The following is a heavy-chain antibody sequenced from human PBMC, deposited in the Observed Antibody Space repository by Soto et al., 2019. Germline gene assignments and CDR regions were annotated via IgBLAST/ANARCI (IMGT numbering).Heavy chain of an antibody. V-gene: IGHV1-58*01. J-gene: IGHJ6*02. CDR2: IVVGSGNT. D-gene: IGHD3-10*01. CDR3: AAALLWFGELSYYYSGMDV. Sequence: GASVKVSCKASGFTFTSSAVQWVRQARGQRLEWIGWIVVGSGNTNYAQKFQERVTITRDMSTSTAYMELSSLRSEDTAVYYCAAALLWFGELSYYYSGMDVWGQGTTVTVSS. CDR1: GFTFTSSA.